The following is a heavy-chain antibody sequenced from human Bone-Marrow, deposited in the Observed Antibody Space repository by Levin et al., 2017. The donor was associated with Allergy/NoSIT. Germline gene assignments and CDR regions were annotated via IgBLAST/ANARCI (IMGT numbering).Heavy chain of an antibody. J-gene: IGHJ4*02. D-gene: IGHD3-22*01. CDR1: GFTFSNYG. CDR3: VRGRGDSSGPLDS. CDR2: IWYEGINK. V-gene: IGHV3-33*01. Sequence: SCAASGFTFSNYGMLWVRQAPGKGLEWVAVIWYEGINKDYAESVKGRFTISRDNSKNMLYLQLNSLRADDTALYYCVRGRGDSSGPLDSWGQGTRVTVSS.